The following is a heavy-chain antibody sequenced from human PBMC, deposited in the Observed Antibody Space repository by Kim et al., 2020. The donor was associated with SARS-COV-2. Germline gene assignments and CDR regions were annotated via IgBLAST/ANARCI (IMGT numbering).Heavy chain of an antibody. CDR1: GGSVSSGSYY. CDR2: IYYSGST. V-gene: IGHV4-61*01. D-gene: IGHD3-22*01. Sequence: SETLSLTCTVSGGSVSSGSYYWSWIRQPPGKGLEWIGYIYYSGSTNYNPSLKSRVTISVDTSKNQFSLKLSSVTAADTAVYYCARVPAAMIGAAFDIWGQGTMVTVSS. J-gene: IGHJ3*02. CDR3: ARVPAAMIGAAFDI.